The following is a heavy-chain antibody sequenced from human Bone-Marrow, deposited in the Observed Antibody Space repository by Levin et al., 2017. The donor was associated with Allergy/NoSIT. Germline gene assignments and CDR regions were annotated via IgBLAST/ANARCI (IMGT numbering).Heavy chain of an antibody. Sequence: QAGGSLRLSCAASGFIFSSYAMSWARQAPGKGLEWVSGKGLEWVSAISGSGDRTYYADSVKGRFSISRDNSKNTLYLQMYSLRAEDTAVYYCAKWIEGSNDYFDYWGQGTLVTVSS. CDR2: ISGSGDRT. J-gene: IGHJ4*02. CDR1: GFIFSSYA. D-gene: IGHD4-23*01. V-gene: IGHV3-23*01. CDR3: AKWIEGSNDYFDY.